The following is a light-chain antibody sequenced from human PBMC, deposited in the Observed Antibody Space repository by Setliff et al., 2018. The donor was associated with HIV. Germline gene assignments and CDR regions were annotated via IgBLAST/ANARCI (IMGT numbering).Light chain of an antibody. Sequence: QSALPQPASVSGSPGQSITISCTGTSSVIANSKVVSWYQQHPGKAPKLLIYDVSKRPSGVSSRFSASESGNTASLTISGLQADDEADYYCCAFAGIYVFGTGTKVTVL. CDR2: DVS. V-gene: IGLV2-23*02. CDR3: CAFAGIYV. J-gene: IGLJ1*01. CDR1: SSVIANSKV.